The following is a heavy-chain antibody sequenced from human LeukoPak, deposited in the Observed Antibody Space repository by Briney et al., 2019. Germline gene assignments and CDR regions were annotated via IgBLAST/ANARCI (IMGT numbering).Heavy chain of an antibody. CDR2: ISGSGGST. D-gene: IGHD3-10*01. CDR3: ARDGIYGSGSYYEISWFDP. CDR1: GLTFSSYA. V-gene: IGHV3-23*01. J-gene: IGHJ5*02. Sequence: GGSLRLSCAASGLTFSSYAMNWVRQAPGKGLEWVSGISGSGGSTYYADSVKGRFTISRDNSKNTLYLQMNSLRADDTAVYYCARDGIYGSGSYYEISWFDPWGQGTLVTVSS.